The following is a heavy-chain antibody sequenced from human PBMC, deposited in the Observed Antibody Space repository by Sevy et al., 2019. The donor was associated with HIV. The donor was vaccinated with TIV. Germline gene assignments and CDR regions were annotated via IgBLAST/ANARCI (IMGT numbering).Heavy chain of an antibody. Sequence: GGSLRLSCAASGFTFSSYAMHWVRQAPGKGLEWVAVISYDGSNKYYADSVKGRFTISRDNSKNTLYLQMNSLRAEDNAVYDGARYPCIAAAGSLRRYNWFDPWGQGTLVTVSS. D-gene: IGHD6-13*01. V-gene: IGHV3-30*04. CDR2: ISYDGSNK. CDR1: GFTFSSYA. CDR3: ARYPCIAAAGSLRRYNWFDP. J-gene: IGHJ5*02.